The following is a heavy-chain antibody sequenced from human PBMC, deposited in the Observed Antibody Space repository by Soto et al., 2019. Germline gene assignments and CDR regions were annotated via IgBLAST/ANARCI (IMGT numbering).Heavy chain of an antibody. Sequence: QVQLVQSGAEVKKPGSSVKVSCKASGGTFSSYAIRWVRQAPGQGLEWMGGIIPIFGTANHAQKFQGRVTITADESTSTADMELSSLRYEDTAVYYCARPLGYCSSTSCLGYFDLWGRGTLVTVSS. CDR1: GGTFSSYA. D-gene: IGHD2-2*01. CDR2: IIPIFGTA. V-gene: IGHV1-69*01. CDR3: ARPLGYCSSTSCLGYFDL. J-gene: IGHJ2*01.